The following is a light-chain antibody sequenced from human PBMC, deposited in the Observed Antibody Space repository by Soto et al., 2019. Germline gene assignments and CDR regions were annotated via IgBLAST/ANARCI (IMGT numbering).Light chain of an antibody. J-gene: IGLJ1*01. Sequence: QSVLTQLPSVSGAPGQRVTISCTGSSSNIGAGYDVHWYQQLPGTAPKLLIYGNSNRPSGVPDRFSGSKSGTSASLAITGLHAVHEADYYCQSYDNSLSGHVFVTGTKVTVL. CDR2: GNS. V-gene: IGLV1-40*01. CDR1: SSNIGAGYD. CDR3: QSYDNSLSGHV.